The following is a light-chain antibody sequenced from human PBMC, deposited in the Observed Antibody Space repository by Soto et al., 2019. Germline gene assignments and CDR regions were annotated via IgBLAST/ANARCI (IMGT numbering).Light chain of an antibody. CDR2: AAS. CDR1: QGISSY. V-gene: IGKV1-8*01. CDR3: QQYYSFPPT. J-gene: IGKJ1*01. Sequence: AIRMTQSPSSLSASTGDRVTITCRASQGISSYLAWYQQKPGKAPKLLIYAASTLQSGVPSRFSGSGSGTAFTLTISCLQSEDFATYYCQQYYSFPPTFGQGTKVDIK.